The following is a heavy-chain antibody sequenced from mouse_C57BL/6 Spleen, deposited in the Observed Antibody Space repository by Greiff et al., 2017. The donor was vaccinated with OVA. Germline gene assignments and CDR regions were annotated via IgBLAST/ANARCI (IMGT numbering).Heavy chain of an antibody. CDR1: GYAFTNYL. CDR3: ASWRDYDYY. V-gene: IGHV1-54*01. Sequence: QVQLQQSGAALVRPGTSVQVSCKASGYAFTNYLIEWVQQRPGQGLEWIGVINPGSGGTHSNEKFKGKATLTADKSSSTAYMQLSSLTSEDSAVYFCASWRDYDYYWGQGTLGTVSA. D-gene: IGHD2-4*01. J-gene: IGHJ3*01. CDR2: INPGSGGT.